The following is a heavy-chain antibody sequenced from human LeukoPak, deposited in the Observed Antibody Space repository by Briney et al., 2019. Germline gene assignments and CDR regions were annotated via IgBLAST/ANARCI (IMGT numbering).Heavy chain of an antibody. Sequence: SGTLSLTCVVSGGSISTDNWWSWVRQPPGKGLEWIGEGFHRGNTNYNSSFESRVTMSVDKSKKQFSLKLTSVTAADTAVYYCARLTKYYDNSGYYLDAFDIWGQGTMVTVSS. D-gene: IGHD3-22*01. V-gene: IGHV4-4*02. CDR1: GGSISTDNW. J-gene: IGHJ3*02. CDR2: GFHRGNT. CDR3: ARLTKYYDNSGYYLDAFDI.